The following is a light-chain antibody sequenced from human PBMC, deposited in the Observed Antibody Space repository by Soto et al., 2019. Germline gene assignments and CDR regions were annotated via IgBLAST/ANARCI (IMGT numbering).Light chain of an antibody. V-gene: IGLV1-40*01. J-gene: IGLJ1*01. Sequence: QSALTQPPSVSGAPGQRVTISCTGRSSNIGAGYDVHWYQQSPGAAPKLLIYGNNNRPSGVPDRFSGSKSGTSASLAITGLQAEDESDYYCQSYDSSLSGSKVFGTGTKVTVL. CDR2: GNN. CDR3: QSYDSSLSGSKV. CDR1: SSNIGAGYD.